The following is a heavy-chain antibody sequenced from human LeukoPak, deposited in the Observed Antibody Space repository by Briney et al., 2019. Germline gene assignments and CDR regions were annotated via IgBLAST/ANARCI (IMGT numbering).Heavy chain of an antibody. V-gene: IGHV3-23*01. CDR3: AKRGGAHQNYGDYEVDY. CDR2: ISGSGGST. Sequence: GGSLRLSCAASGFTFSSYAMSWVRQAPGKGLEWVSAISGSGGSTYYADSVKVRFTISRDNSKNTLYLQMNSLRAEDTAVYYCAKRGGAHQNYGDYEVDYWGQGTLVTVSS. D-gene: IGHD4-17*01. J-gene: IGHJ4*02. CDR1: GFTFSSYA.